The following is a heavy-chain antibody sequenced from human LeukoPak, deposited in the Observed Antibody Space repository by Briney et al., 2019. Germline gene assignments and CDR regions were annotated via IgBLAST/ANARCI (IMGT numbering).Heavy chain of an antibody. J-gene: IGHJ4*02. Sequence: SETLSLTCTVSGGSISSSSYYWGWIRQPPGKGLECIGSIYYSGSTYYNPSLKSRVTISVDTSKNQFSLKLSSVTAADTAVYYCARSGPYNWNGGDTWGQGTLVTVSS. D-gene: IGHD1-20*01. CDR1: GGSISSSSYY. V-gene: IGHV4-39*07. CDR3: ARSGPYNWNGGDT. CDR2: IYYSGST.